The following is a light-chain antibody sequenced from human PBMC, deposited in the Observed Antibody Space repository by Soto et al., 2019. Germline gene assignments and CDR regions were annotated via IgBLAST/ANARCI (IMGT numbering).Light chain of an antibody. V-gene: IGKV3-20*01. CDR2: AAS. J-gene: IGKJ1*01. Sequence: EIVLTQSPGTLSLTPGERATLSCRASQIVSSRYLAWYQQKPGQSPRLLDYAASSRATGIPDRFSGSGSGTDFTLTISRLEPEDFAVYYCQQYGSSSWTFGQGNKVEIK. CDR1: QIVSSRY. CDR3: QQYGSSSWT.